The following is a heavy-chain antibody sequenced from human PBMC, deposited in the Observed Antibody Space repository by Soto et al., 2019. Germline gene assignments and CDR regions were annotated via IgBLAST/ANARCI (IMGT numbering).Heavy chain of an antibody. D-gene: IGHD2-8*01. Sequence: EVQLLESGGGLVQPGGSLRLSCAASGFTFSSYAMSWVRQAPGKGLEWVSAISGSGGSTYYADSVKGRFTISRDNSKNTLYLQMNSLRAEDTAVYYCAKGDIVLMVYAIYSDYWGQGTLVTVSS. CDR3: AKGDIVLMVYAIYSDY. V-gene: IGHV3-23*01. J-gene: IGHJ4*02. CDR2: ISGSGGST. CDR1: GFTFSSYA.